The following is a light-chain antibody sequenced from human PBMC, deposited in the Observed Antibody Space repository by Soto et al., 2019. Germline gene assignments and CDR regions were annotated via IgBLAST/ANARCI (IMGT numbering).Light chain of an antibody. V-gene: IGLV2-23*01. CDR3: CSYAGTSTYV. Sequence: QSALTQPPSVSESPGQTITISCTGTSSNVGSYNLVSWYQQRPGKAPKLMIYEGSKRPSGVSNRFSGSKSGNTASLTISGFQAEDEPDYYCCSYAGTSTYVFGTGTKGHR. CDR1: SSNVGSYNL. CDR2: EGS. J-gene: IGLJ1*01.